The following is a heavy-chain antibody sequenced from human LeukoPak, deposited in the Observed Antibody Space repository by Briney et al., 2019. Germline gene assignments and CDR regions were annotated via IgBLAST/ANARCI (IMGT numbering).Heavy chain of an antibody. D-gene: IGHD3-22*01. Sequence: SETLSLTCTVSGGSINNYYWSWIRQPPGKGLEWIGYIYYSGSTNYNPSLKSRVTISVDTSKNQFSLKLSSVTAADTAVYYCARYYDSSGYGAFDIWGQGTMVTVSS. V-gene: IGHV4-59*08. J-gene: IGHJ3*02. CDR2: IYYSGST. CDR1: GGSINNYY. CDR3: ARYYDSSGYGAFDI.